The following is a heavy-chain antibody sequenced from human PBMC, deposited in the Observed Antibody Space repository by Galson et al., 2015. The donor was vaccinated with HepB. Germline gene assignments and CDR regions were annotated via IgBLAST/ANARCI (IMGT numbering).Heavy chain of an antibody. Sequence: SLRLSCAASGFTFSNAWMNWVRQAPGKGLEWVGRIKSKTDGGTTDYAAPVKGRFTISRDDSKNTLYLQMNSLKTEDTAVYYCTGQYQLLYDSHYYYYMDVWGKGTTVTVSS. J-gene: IGHJ6*03. CDR3: TGQYQLLYDSHYYYYMDV. D-gene: IGHD2-2*02. V-gene: IGHV3-15*07. CDR1: GFTFSNAW. CDR2: IKSKTDGGTT.